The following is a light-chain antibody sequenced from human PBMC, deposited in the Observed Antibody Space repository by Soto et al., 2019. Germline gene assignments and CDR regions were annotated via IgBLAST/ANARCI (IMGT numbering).Light chain of an antibody. J-gene: IGLJ1*01. CDR2: DVS. CDR3: SSYTASSTYV. Sequence: QSALTQPASVSGSPGQSITISCSGTSSDVGGYNYVSWYQHHPGKATKLMIFDVSNRPSGASNRFSGSKSGNTASLTISGLQAEDEPDYYCSSYTASSTYVFGTGTKLTVL. V-gene: IGLV2-14*03. CDR1: SSDVGGYNY.